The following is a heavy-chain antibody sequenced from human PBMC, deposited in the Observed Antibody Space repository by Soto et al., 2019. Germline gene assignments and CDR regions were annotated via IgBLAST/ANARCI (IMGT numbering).Heavy chain of an antibody. Sequence: EVQLLESGGDLVQPGGSLRLSCAASGFTFSSHAISWVRQAPGKGLEWVSAISGTGVSTFYADSVKGRFTISRDNSKNPLYLQMNSLRVEDTAIYYCAKNRDGYYYTGTDVWGQGTTVTVAS. CDR1: GFTFSSHA. CDR3: AKNRDGYYYTGTDV. CDR2: ISGTGVST. J-gene: IGHJ6*02. V-gene: IGHV3-23*01.